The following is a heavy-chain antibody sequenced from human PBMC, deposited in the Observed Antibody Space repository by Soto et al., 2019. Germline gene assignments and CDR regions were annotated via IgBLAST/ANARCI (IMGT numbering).Heavy chain of an antibody. CDR1: GFTFSSYA. J-gene: IGHJ4*02. D-gene: IGHD3-10*01. Sequence: GGSLRLSCAASGFTFSSYAMSWVRQAPGKGLEWVSAISGSGGSTYYADSVKGRFTISRDNSKNTLYLQMNSLRAEDTAVYYCAKGPYYYGSGSYYSPYFDYWGQGTLVTVSS. CDR3: AKGPYYYGSGSYYSPYFDY. CDR2: ISGSGGST. V-gene: IGHV3-23*01.